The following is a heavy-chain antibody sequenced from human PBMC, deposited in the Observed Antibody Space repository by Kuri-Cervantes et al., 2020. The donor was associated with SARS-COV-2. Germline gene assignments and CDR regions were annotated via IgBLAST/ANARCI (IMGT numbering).Heavy chain of an antibody. Sequence: SETLSLTRAVYGGSFSGYYWSWIRQPPGKGLEWIGGINHSGSTNYNPSLKSRVTISVDTSKNQFSLKLSSVTAADTAVYYCARRRGYSGYVDRPSYFDYWGQGTLVTVSS. V-gene: IGHV4-34*01. D-gene: IGHD5-12*01. J-gene: IGHJ4*02. CDR1: GGSFSGYY. CDR3: ARRRGYSGYVDRPSYFDY. CDR2: INHSGST.